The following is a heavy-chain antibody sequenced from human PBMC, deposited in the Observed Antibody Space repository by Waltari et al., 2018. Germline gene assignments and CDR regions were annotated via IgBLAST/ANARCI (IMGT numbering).Heavy chain of an antibody. CDR1: GFTFSSYS. CDR3: ARDRSIAAGGRDAFDI. V-gene: IGHV3-21*01. CDR2: ISSSSRYR. D-gene: IGHD6-13*01. J-gene: IGHJ3*02. Sequence: EVQLVESGGGLVKPGGSLRLSCAASGFTFSSYSMNWVRQAPGKGLEWVSSISSSSRYRYYADSVKGRFTISRDNAKNSLYLQMNSLRAEDTAVYYCARDRSIAAGGRDAFDIWGQGTMVTVSS.